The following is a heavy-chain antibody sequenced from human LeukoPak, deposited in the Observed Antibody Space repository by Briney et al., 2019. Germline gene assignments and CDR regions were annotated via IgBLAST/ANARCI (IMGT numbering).Heavy chain of an antibody. CDR1: GGSISSYY. CDR2: IYYSGST. D-gene: IGHD6-6*01. V-gene: IGHV4-59*01. CDR3: ARAESSSSGYYYYMDV. Sequence: SETLSLTCTVSGGSISSYYWSWIRQPPGKGLEWSGYIYYSGSTNYNPSLKSRFTISVDTSKNQFSLKLSSVTAADTAVYYCARAESSSSGYYYYMDVWGKGTTVTVSS. J-gene: IGHJ6*03.